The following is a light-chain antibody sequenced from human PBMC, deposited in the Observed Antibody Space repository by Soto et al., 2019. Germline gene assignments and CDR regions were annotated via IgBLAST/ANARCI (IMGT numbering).Light chain of an antibody. CDR1: RSNIGTNT. CDR2: SDD. V-gene: IGLV1-44*01. J-gene: IGLJ2*01. CDR3: AAWDDSLNAVV. Sequence: QAVVTQPPSASGTPGQRVTISCSGSRSNIGTNTANWYQQLPGTAPKLLISSDDQRPSGVRDRFSGSKSGTSASLAISGLQSEDEADYYCAAWDDSLNAVVFGGGTKLTVL.